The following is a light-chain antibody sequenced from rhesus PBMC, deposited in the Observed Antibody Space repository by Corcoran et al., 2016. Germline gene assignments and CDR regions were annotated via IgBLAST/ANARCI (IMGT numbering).Light chain of an antibody. CDR1: QSVGSY. V-gene: IGKV3-24*04. J-gene: IGKJ2*01. Sequence: QWERATLSCRASQSVGSYLAWYQQKPGQAPRLLIYGASSRATGIPDRFSGSGSGTDFTLTISSLETEDVGVYYCQQSRNLYSFGQGTKVEIK. CDR3: QQSRNLYS. CDR2: GAS.